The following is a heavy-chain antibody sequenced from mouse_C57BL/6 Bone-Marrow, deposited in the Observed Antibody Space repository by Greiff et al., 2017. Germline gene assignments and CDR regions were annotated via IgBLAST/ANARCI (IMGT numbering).Heavy chain of an antibody. Sequence: EVQLQESRGGLVKPGGSLKLSCAASGFTFSSYAMSWVRQTPEKRLEWVATISDGGSYTYYPDNVKGRFTISRDNAKNNLYLQMSHLKSEDTAMYYCAIDGYDYDYWGQGTTLTVSS. D-gene: IGHD2-4*01. CDR3: AIDGYDYDY. J-gene: IGHJ2*01. V-gene: IGHV5-4*01. CDR1: GFTFSSYA. CDR2: ISDGGSYT.